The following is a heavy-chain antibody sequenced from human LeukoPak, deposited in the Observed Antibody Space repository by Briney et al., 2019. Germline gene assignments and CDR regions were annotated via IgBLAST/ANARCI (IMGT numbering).Heavy chain of an antibody. J-gene: IGHJ5*01. D-gene: IGHD3-22*01. CDR1: GFTFSGYS. CDR3: AKDDSYIRFYS. CDR2: ISSSSIYI. V-gene: IGHV3-21*04. Sequence: GGPLRLSCAASGFTFSGYSMNWVRQAPGKGLEWVSSISSSSIYIYNADSVKGRITISRDNAKKSLYLQMNSLRVEDTAVYHCAKDDSYIRFYSWGRGTLVTVSS.